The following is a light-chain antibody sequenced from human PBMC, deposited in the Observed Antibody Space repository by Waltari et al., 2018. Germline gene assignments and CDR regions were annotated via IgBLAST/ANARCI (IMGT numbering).Light chain of an antibody. Sequence: QSVLTQPPSVSGAPGQRVSISCTGSTSNIGAGYDFHWYQQGPGKAPKLTRYGTNTRPRGVPDRFFGSQSGTSASLAIIGLQAEDEGDYYCQSYDISLSVVFGGGTKLTVL. CDR3: QSYDISLSVV. J-gene: IGLJ2*01. CDR1: TSNIGAGYD. V-gene: IGLV1-40*01. CDR2: GTN.